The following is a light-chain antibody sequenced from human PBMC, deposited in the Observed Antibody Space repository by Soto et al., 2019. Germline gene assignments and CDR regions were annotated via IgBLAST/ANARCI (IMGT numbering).Light chain of an antibody. V-gene: IGKV1-27*01. CDR3: QKYDGVPPA. CDR2: AAS. J-gene: IGKJ1*01. CDR1: LGIGNS. Sequence: DIQMTQSPTSLSASVGDRVTITCRASLGIGNSVAWYQQKPGGAPKFLIYAASTLQSGVPSRFSGSGSGTDFTLTISSLQPEDVATYYCQKYDGVPPACGQGTKVEVK.